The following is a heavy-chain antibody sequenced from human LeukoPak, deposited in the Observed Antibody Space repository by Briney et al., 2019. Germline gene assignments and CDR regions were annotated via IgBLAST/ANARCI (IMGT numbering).Heavy chain of an antibody. CDR1: GFTFSSYA. V-gene: IGHV3-23*01. J-gene: IGHJ4*02. CDR3: AKDQPFYYDSSGYMAPFDY. Sequence: PGGSLRLSCAASGFTFSSYAMSWVRQAPGKGLEWVSAISGSGGSTYYADSVKGRFTISRDNSKNTLYLQMNSLRAEDTAVCYCAKDQPFYYDSSGYMAPFDYWGQGTLVTVSS. CDR2: ISGSGGST. D-gene: IGHD3-22*01.